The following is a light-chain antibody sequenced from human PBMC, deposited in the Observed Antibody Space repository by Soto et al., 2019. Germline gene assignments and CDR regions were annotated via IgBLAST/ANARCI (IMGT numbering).Light chain of an antibody. J-gene: IGKJ1*01. CDR2: AAS. CDR3: QQTYNTPQT. Sequence: DTQMTQSPSSLSASVAYRVTITCRSSQNIFYFLNWYQQKPGKAPKLLIYAASSLQSGVPSRFSGSGSGTDFTLTISSLQPEDFATYYCQQTYNTPQTFGQGTKVDIK. CDR1: QNIFYF. V-gene: IGKV1-39*01.